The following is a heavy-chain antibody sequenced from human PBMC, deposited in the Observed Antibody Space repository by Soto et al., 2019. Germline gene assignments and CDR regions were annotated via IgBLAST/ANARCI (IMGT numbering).Heavy chain of an antibody. V-gene: IGHV4-59*01. CDR1: GGSISSYY. Sequence: PSETLSLTCTVSGGSISSYYWSWIRQPPGKGLEWIGYIYYSGSTNYNPSLKSRVTISVDTSKNQFSLKLSSVTAADTAVYYCARLYYDILTGDYYYYMDVWGKGTTVTVSS. J-gene: IGHJ6*03. D-gene: IGHD3-9*01. CDR2: IYYSGST. CDR3: ARLYYDILTGDYYYYMDV.